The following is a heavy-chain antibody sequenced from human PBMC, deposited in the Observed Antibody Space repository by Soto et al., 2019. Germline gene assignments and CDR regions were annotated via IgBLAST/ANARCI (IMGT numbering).Heavy chain of an antibody. CDR3: AREPYGDYSGY. Sequence: QVQLVQSGAEVKKPGSSLKVSSKASGGTFSSYSINWVRQAPGQGLEWMGRITPILGIANYAQKFQGRVTITADKSTSTAYMELSSLRSEDTAVYYCAREPYGDYSGYWGQGTLVTVSS. CDR2: ITPILGIA. V-gene: IGHV1-69*08. D-gene: IGHD4-17*01. CDR1: GGTFSSYS. J-gene: IGHJ4*02.